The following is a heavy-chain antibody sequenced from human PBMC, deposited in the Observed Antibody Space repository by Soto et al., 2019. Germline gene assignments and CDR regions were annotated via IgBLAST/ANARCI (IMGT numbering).Heavy chain of an antibody. V-gene: IGHV2-5*02. J-gene: IGHJ4*02. CDR1: GFSLSTSGVG. D-gene: IGHD3-22*01. CDR3: AHRQDYASSGYTYFDY. Sequence: QITLKESGPPLVKPTQTLTLTCTFSGFSLSTSGVGVGWIRQPPGKALEWLALIYWDDDKRYSPSLKSRLTITKDTSKNQVVLTMTNMDPVDTATYYCAHRQDYASSGYTYFDYWGQGTLVTVSS. CDR2: IYWDDDK.